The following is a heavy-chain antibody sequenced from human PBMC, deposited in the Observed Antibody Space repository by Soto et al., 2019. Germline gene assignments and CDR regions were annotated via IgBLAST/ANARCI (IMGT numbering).Heavy chain of an antibody. CDR1: GFTFSDYY. CDR3: ARSFVGDLPYYFDY. D-gene: IGHD4-17*01. Sequence: GGSLRLSCAASGFTFSDYYMSWIHQAPGKGLEWVSYISSSGSTIYYADSVKGRFTISRDNAKNSLYLQMNSLRAEDTAVYYCARSFVGDLPYYFDYWGQGTLVTVSS. CDR2: ISSSGSTI. J-gene: IGHJ4*02. V-gene: IGHV3-11*01.